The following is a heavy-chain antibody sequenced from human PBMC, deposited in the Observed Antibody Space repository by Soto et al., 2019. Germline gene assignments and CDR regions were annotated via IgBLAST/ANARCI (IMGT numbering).Heavy chain of an antibody. D-gene: IGHD6-13*01. CDR3: ATPGYSNKQVPFDY. J-gene: IGHJ4*02. Sequence: GPSVKVSCKASGYTFTGYYMHWVRQAPGQGLEWMGWINPNSGGTNYAQKFQGRVTMTRDTSISTAYMELSRLRSDDTAVYYCATPGYSNKQVPFDYWGQGTLVTVSS. CDR2: INPNSGGT. CDR1: GYTFTGYY. V-gene: IGHV1-2*02.